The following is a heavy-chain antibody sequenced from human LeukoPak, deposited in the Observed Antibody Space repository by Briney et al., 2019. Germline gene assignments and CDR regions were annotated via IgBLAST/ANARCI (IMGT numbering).Heavy chain of an antibody. CDR1: GFTFSSYW. J-gene: IGHJ4*02. Sequence: GGSLRLSCAASGFTFSSYWMHWVRQAPGKGLVWVSRINSDGSSTSYADSVKGRFTISRDNAKNTLYLQMNSLRAEDTAVYYCARGGMVRAVRTDYDYWGQGTLVTVSS. CDR2: INSDGSST. V-gene: IGHV3-74*01. D-gene: IGHD3-10*01. CDR3: ARGGMVRAVRTDYDY.